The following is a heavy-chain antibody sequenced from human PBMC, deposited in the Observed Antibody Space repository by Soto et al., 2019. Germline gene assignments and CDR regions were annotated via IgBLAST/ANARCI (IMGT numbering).Heavy chain of an antibody. V-gene: IGHV4-59*08. D-gene: IGHD2-15*01. CDR3: ARARGARYFDY. J-gene: IGHJ4*02. CDR2: IYYSGST. CDR1: GGSISSYY. Sequence: SETLSLTCTVSGGSISSYYWSWIRQPPGKGLEWIGYIYYSGSTNYNPSLKSRVTISVDTSRNQFSLKLSSVTAADTAVYYCARARGARYFDYWGQGTLVTVSS.